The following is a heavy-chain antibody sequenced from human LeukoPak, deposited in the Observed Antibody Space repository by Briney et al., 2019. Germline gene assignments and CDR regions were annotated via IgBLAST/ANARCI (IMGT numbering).Heavy chain of an antibody. CDR1: GYTFTSYG. CDR2: ISAYNGNT. D-gene: IGHD6-13*01. J-gene: IGHJ4*02. V-gene: IGHV1-18*01. CDR3: ARTSSSWHYYFDY. Sequence: ASVKVSCKASGYTFTSYGISWVRQAPGQGLEWMGWISAYNGNTNYAQKLQGRVTMTTDTSTSTAYRELRSLRSDDTAVYYCARTSSSWHYYFDYWGQGTLVTVSS.